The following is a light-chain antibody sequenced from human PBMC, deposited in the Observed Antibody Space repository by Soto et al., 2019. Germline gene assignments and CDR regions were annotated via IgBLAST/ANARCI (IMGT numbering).Light chain of an antibody. CDR3: QQYNNWWT. Sequence: ERVMTQSPATLSVSPGERATLSCRASQSVDSNLAWYQQKPGQAPRLLIYGASTRATGISARFSGSGSGTEFTLTISSLQSEDFGVYYCQQYNNWWTFGQGTKVDIK. CDR2: GAS. V-gene: IGKV3-15*01. CDR1: QSVDSN. J-gene: IGKJ1*01.